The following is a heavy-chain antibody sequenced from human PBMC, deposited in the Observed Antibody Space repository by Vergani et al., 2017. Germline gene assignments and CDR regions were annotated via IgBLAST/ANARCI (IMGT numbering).Heavy chain of an antibody. V-gene: IGHV4-34*01. J-gene: IGHJ3*02. D-gene: IGHD3-3*01. CDR2: INHSGST. Sequence: QVQLQQWGAGLLKPSETLSLTCAVYGGSFSGYYWSWIRQPPGKGLEWIGEINHSGSTNYNPSLKSRVTISVDTSKNQFSLKLSSVTAADTAVYYCARAFPPRRFVEWLFAFDIWGQGTMVTVSS. CDR3: ARAFPPRRFVEWLFAFDI. CDR1: GGSFSGYY.